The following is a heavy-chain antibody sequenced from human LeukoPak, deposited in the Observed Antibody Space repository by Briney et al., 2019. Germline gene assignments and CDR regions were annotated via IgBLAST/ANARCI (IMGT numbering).Heavy chain of an antibody. Sequence: GGSLRLSCAASGFTFSSYGMHWVRQAPGKGLEWVAVISYDGSNKYYADSVKGRFTISRDNSKNTLYLQMNSLRAEDTAVYYCASSGYCSGGSCYSLDYWGQGTLVTVSS. CDR1: GFTFSSYG. V-gene: IGHV3-30*03. CDR3: ASSGYCSGGSCYSLDY. J-gene: IGHJ4*02. D-gene: IGHD2-15*01. CDR2: ISYDGSNK.